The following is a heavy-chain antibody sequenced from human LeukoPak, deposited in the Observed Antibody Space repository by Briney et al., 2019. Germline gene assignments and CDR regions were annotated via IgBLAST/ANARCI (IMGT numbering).Heavy chain of an antibody. J-gene: IGHJ5*02. CDR1: GYSISSGYY. Sequence: SETLSLTCTVSGYSISSGYYWGWIRQPPGKGLEWIGSIYHSGSTYYNPSLKSRVTISVDTSKNQFSLKLSSVTAADTAVYYCARDPQQLPYNWFDPWGQGTLVTVSS. V-gene: IGHV4-38-2*02. CDR3: ARDPQQLPYNWFDP. CDR2: IYHSGST. D-gene: IGHD6-13*01.